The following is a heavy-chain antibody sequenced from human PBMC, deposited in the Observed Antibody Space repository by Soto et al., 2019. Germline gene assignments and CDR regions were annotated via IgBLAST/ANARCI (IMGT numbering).Heavy chain of an antibody. CDR1: GGTFSSYA. D-gene: IGHD2-2*01. CDR2: IIPISGTA. V-gene: IGHV1-69*01. CDR3: ARSQGSSTSLEIYYYYYGMYV. Sequence: QVQLVQSGAEVKKPGSSVKVSCKASGGTFSSYAISWVRQAPGQGLEWMGGIIPISGTANYAQKFQGRFTITADESTSTAYMELSSLRSEDTAVYYCARSQGSSTSLEIYYYYYGMYVWGQGTTVTVSS. J-gene: IGHJ6*02.